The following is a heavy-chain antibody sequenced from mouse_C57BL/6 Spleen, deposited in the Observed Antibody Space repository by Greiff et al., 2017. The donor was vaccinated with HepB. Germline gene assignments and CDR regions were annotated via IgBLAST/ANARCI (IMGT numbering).Heavy chain of an antibody. CDR1: GYTFTSYW. J-gene: IGHJ2*01. V-gene: IGHV1-52*01. CDR2: IDPSDSET. CDR3: ARDGYYSHFDY. Sequence: QVQLKQPGAELVRPGSSVKLSCKASGYTFTSYWMHWVKQRPIQGLEWIGNIDPSDSETHYNQKFKDKATLTVDKSSSTAYMQLSSLTSEDSAVYYCARDGYYSHFDYWGQGTTLTVSS. D-gene: IGHD2-3*01.